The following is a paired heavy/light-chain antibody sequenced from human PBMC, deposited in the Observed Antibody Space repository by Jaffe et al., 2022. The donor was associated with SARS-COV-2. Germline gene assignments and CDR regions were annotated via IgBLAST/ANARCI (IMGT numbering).Light chain of an antibody. J-gene: IGKJ2*01. V-gene: IGKV3-11*01. Sequence: EIVLTQSPATLSLSPGERATLSCRASQSVSSYLAWYQQKPGQAPRLLIYDASNRATGIPARFSGSGSGTDFTLTISSLEPEDFAVYYCQQRSNWPRYTFGQGTKLEIK. CDR1: QSVSSY. CDR2: DAS. CDR3: QQRSNWPRYT.
Heavy chain of an antibody. CDR1: GFTFSSYA. CDR3: AKDLGVGATLRRYYYYGMDV. CDR2: ISGSGGST. V-gene: IGHV3-23*01. D-gene: IGHD1-26*01. J-gene: IGHJ6*02. Sequence: EVQLLESGGGLVQPGGSLRLSCAASGFTFSSYAMSWVRQAPGKGLEWVSAISGSGGSTYYADSVKGRFTISRDNSKNTLYLQMNSLRAEDTAVYYCAKDLGVGATLRRYYYYGMDVWGQGTTVTVSS.